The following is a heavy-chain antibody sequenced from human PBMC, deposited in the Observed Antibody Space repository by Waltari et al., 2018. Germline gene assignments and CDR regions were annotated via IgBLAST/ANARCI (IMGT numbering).Heavy chain of an antibody. D-gene: IGHD3-16*01. CDR3: ATYIGASIGTAAFDV. J-gene: IGHJ3*01. V-gene: IGHV4-39*01. Sequence: QLHLQESGPGLVQPSETLSLTCSVSGGSITNNRHYWGWIRQTPGKGLEWIATISYTGATYNNPSLKSRVTISGDTSKNQFSLKLTSVTAADTAVYYCATYIGASIGTAAFDVWGRGALVTVSS. CDR2: ISYTGAT. CDR1: GGSITNNRHY.